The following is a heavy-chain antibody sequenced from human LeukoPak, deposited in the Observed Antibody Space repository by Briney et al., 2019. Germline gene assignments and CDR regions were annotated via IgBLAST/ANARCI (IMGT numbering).Heavy chain of an antibody. D-gene: IGHD3-22*01. Sequence: ASVKVSCKASGYTFTGCYMHWVRQAPGQGLEWMGRINPNSGGTNYAQKFQGRVTMTRDTSISTAYMELSRLRSDDTAVYYCARGEDYYDSSGYRSGAFDIWGQGTMVTVSS. CDR2: INPNSGGT. CDR3: ARGEDYYDSSGYRSGAFDI. J-gene: IGHJ3*02. CDR1: GYTFTGCY. V-gene: IGHV1-2*06.